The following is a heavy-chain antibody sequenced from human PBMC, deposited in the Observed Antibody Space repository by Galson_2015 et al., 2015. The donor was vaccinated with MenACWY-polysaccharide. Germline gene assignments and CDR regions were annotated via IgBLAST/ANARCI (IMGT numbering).Heavy chain of an antibody. CDR2: IYSGGYTYSSGSR. CDR3: AIIFSSVSIIFHFDY. Sequence: TLRLSCAASGLTVSSSYMSWVRQAPGKGQEWVSTIYSGGYTYSSGSRHYADSVKDRFTISGDNSKNTVYLQMNSLRAEDTAVYFCAIIFSSVSIIFHFDYWGQGSLVPVSS. V-gene: IGHV3-23*01. D-gene: IGHD2/OR15-2a*01. J-gene: IGHJ4*02. CDR1: GLTVSSSY.